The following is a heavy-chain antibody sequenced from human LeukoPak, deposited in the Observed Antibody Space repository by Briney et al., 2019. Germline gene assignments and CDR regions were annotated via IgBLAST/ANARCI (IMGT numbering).Heavy chain of an antibody. D-gene: IGHD6-6*01. CDR2: IIPIFGTA. Sequence: GASVKVSCKASGYTFTSYGISWVRQAPGQGLEWMGRIIPIFGTANYAQKFQGRVTITPHESTSTAYMELSSLGSEDTAVYYCASGSPSIAARLLFDYWGQGTLVTVSS. CDR3: ASGSPSIAARLLFDY. CDR1: GYTFTSYG. V-gene: IGHV1-69*13. J-gene: IGHJ4*02.